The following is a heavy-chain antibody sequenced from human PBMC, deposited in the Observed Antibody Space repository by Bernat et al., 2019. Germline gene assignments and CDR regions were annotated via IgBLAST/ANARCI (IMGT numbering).Heavy chain of an antibody. CDR2: ISYTGSP. Sequence: QLQVQESGPGLVKPSETLSLTCTVSGGSMSSTSYYWGWIRQPPGKGLDWIGSISYTGSPYYNPSLESRVIISVDTSKKQFSLDLTSVTAADTAVHYCARLPFTGDRGRGTFDIWGQGTMVTVSS. V-gene: IGHV4-39*01. J-gene: IGHJ3*02. CDR3: ARLPFTGDRGRGTFDI. CDR1: GGSMSSTSYY. D-gene: IGHD7-27*01.